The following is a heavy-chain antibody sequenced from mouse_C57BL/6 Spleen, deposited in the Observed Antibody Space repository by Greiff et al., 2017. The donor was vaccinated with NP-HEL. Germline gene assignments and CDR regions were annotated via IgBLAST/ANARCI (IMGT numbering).Heavy chain of an antibody. CDR2: ISSGSSTI. D-gene: IGHD2-5*01. CDR3: ARSLYYSNPWFAY. J-gene: IGHJ3*01. CDR1: GFTFSDYG. V-gene: IGHV5-17*01. Sequence: EVQLVESGGGLVKPGGSLKLSCAASGFTFSDYGMHWVRQAPEKGLEWVAYISSGSSTIYYADTVKGRFTISRDNAKNTLFLQMTSLRSEDTAMYYCARSLYYSNPWFAYWGQGTLVTVSA.